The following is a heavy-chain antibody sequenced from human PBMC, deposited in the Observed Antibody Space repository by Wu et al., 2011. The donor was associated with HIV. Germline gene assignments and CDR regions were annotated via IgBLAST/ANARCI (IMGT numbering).Heavy chain of an antibody. D-gene: IGHD1-1*01. J-gene: IGHJ1*01. Sequence: QVQLVQSGAEVKKPGASVKISCKASGYTFTGYCLHWVRQAPGQRFEWMGWIHPNRGVTNYAQKFQGRVTLTRDTSTSTVYMELNGLKSDDTGMYYCARGVQQPLQDVWGQGTQVTVSS. CDR1: GYTFTGYC. CDR3: ARGVQQPLQDV. V-gene: IGHV1-2*02. CDR2: IHPNRGVT.